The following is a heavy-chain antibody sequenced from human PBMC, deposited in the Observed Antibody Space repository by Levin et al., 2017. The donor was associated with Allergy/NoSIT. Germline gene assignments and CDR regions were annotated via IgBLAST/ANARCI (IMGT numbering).Heavy chain of an antibody. CDR1: GGSISSYY. CDR3: ARENYDSSGYFPDYFDY. CDR2: IYYSGST. V-gene: IGHV4-59*12. D-gene: IGHD3-22*01. J-gene: IGHJ4*02. Sequence: SETLSLTCTVSGGSISSYYWSWIRQPPGKGLEWIGYIYYSGSTNYNPSLKSRVTISVDTSKNQFSLKLSSVTAADTAVYYCARENYDSSGYFPDYFDYWGQGTLVTVSS.